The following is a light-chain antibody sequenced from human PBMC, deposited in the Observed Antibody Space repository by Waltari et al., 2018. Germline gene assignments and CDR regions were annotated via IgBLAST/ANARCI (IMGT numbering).Light chain of an antibody. V-gene: IGLV1-51*02. J-gene: IGLJ7*01. CDR3: GTWDSSLSGAV. Sequence: QSVLTQPPSVSAAPGQRVTISCSGGSSNIGHNYVSWYRQFPETAPKLLLYENTERPSGIPGRVSGSKSGTSATLDITGLQAGDEADYYCGTWDSSLSGAVCGGGTHLTVL. CDR2: ENT. CDR1: SSNIGHNY.